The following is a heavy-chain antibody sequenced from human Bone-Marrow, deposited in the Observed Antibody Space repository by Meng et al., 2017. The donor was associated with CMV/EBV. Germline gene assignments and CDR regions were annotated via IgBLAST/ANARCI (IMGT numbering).Heavy chain of an antibody. J-gene: IGHJ4*02. D-gene: IGHD6-13*01. V-gene: IGHV4-30-4*08. CDR1: GGSISSGAYY. CDR3: ARGVRQQLAFLY. CDR2: IYYSGST. Sequence: TVSGGSISSGAYYWSWIRQPPGKGLEWIGYIYYSGSTYYNPSLKSRVTISVDTSKNQFSLKLSSVTAADTAVYYCARGVRQQLAFLYWGQGTLVTVSS.